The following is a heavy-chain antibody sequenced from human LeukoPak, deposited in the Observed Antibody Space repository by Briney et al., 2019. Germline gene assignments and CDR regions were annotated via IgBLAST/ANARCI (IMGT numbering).Heavy chain of an antibody. CDR2: ISYDGSSK. CDR3: ASDEHIDL. D-gene: IGHD1/OR15-1a*01. V-gene: IGHV3-30-3*01. Sequence: PGRSLSLSCAASGFTFSSYAMHWVRQAPGKGLEWVAVISYDGSSKYYGDSVKGRFTISRDNSKNALYVQMNSLRAEDTAVYYCASDEHIDLWGRGTLVTVSS. CDR1: GFTFSSYA. J-gene: IGHJ2*01.